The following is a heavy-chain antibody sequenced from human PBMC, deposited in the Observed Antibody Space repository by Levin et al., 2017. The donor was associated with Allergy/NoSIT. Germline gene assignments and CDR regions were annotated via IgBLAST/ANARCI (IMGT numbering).Heavy chain of an antibody. CDR3: ARRDHSGYDYYGHFDY. V-gene: IGHV4-59*08. CDR1: GGSISSYY. J-gene: IGHJ4*02. D-gene: IGHD5-12*01. CDR2: IYYSGST. Sequence: SETLSLTCTVSGGSISSYYWSWIRQPPGKGLEWIGYIYYSGSTNYNPSLKSRVTISVDTSKNQFSLKLSSVTAADTAVYYCARRDHSGYDYYGHFDYWGQGTLVTVSS.